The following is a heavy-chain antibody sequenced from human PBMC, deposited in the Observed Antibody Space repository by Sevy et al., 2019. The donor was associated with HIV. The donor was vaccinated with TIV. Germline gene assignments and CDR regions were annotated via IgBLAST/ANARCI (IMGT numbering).Heavy chain of an antibody. D-gene: IGHD3-10*01. CDR1: GFTFSSYW. CDR2: IKQDGTEK. J-gene: IGHJ4*02. V-gene: IGHV3-7*01. Sequence: GGSLRLSCAASGFTFSSYWMSCVRQAPGKGLEWVANIKQDGTEKYYVDSVKGRFTISRDNAKNSLYLQMNSLRVEDTAVYYCARDQNYHVSGSYDYWGQGTLVSVSS. CDR3: ARDQNYHVSGSYDY.